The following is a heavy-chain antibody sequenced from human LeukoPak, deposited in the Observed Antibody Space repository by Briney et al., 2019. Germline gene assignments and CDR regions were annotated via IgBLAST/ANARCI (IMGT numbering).Heavy chain of an antibody. CDR3: ARVGYTAMAPHAFDI. D-gene: IGHD5-18*01. J-gene: IGHJ3*02. V-gene: IGHV3-20*04. CDR1: GLTFDDYG. CDR2: INWNGGST. Sequence: PGGSLRLSCAASGLTFDDYGMSWVRQAPGKGLEWVSGINWNGGSTGYADSVKGRFTISRDNAKNSLYLQMNSLRAEDTALYYCARVGYTAMAPHAFDIWGQGTMVTVSS.